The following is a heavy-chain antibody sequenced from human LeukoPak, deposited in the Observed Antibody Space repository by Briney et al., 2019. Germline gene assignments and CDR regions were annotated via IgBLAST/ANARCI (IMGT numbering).Heavy chain of an antibody. J-gene: IGHJ4*02. CDR2: ITPKSGGT. CDR3: ARDKGPVAGTGVGSFDH. V-gene: IGHV1-2*02. CDR1: GYTFTDYF. D-gene: IGHD6-19*01. Sequence: GASVKVSCKASGYTFTDYFIHWVRQAPGQGLEWMGWITPKSGGTNYAQKFQGRVTITRDPSISTAYMGLSSLRSDDTAVYFCARDKGPVAGTGVGSFDHWGQGTLVTVSS.